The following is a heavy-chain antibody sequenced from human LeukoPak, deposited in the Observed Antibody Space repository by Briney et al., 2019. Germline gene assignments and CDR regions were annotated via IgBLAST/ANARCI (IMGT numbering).Heavy chain of an antibody. J-gene: IGHJ6*03. V-gene: IGHV3-20*04. CDR3: ARFPYYYYYYMDV. CDR1: GFTFSSYS. Sequence: GGSLRLSCAASGFTFSSYSMNWVRQAPGKGLEWVSGLNWNGGSTDYADSVKGRFTISRDNAKNSLYLQMNSLRAEDTAVYYCARFPYYYYYYMDVWGKGTTVTVSS. CDR2: LNWNGGST.